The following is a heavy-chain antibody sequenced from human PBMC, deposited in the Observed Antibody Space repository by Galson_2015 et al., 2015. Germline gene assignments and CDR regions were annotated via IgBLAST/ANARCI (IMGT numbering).Heavy chain of an antibody. CDR1: GFTFSNYD. Sequence: SLRLSCAASGFTFSNYDMYWVRQGPGKGLEWVSAIGPAGDTYYPDSVKGRFTISRENAKNALSLQMNSLRAGDTAVYYCARIASLAYYWYFDLWGRGTLVAVSS. J-gene: IGHJ2*01. CDR2: IGPAGDT. V-gene: IGHV3-13*04. CDR3: ARIASLAYYWYFDL. D-gene: IGHD3-16*01.